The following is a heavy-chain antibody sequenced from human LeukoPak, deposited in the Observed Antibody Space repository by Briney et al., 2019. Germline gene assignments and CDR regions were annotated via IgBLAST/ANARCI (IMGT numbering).Heavy chain of an antibody. J-gene: IGHJ4*02. Sequence: SETLSLTCTVSGGSINSYYWSWIRQPPGKGLEWIGYIYYSGSTNYNPSLKSRVSISVDTSKNQLSLKLNSVTAADTAVHFCATLWTIRGGAGVFDYWGQGTLVTVSS. CDR2: IYYSGST. CDR3: ATLWTIRGGAGVFDY. D-gene: IGHD3-10*01. CDR1: GGSINSYY. V-gene: IGHV4-59*08.